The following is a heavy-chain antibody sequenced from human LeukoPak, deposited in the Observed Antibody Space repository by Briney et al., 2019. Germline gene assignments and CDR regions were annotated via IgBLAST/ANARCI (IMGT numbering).Heavy chain of an antibody. CDR3: ARDLYGGTSATFDP. D-gene: IGHD4-23*01. CDR1: GYTFTGYY. CDR2: INPNSGGT. Sequence: GASVKVSCKASGYTFTGYYMHWVRQAPGQGLEWMGWINPNSGGTYYAQKFQGRVTMTSDTSISSAYMELSRLRSDDRAVYYCARDLYGGTSATFDPWGQGTLVTVSS. V-gene: IGHV1-2*02. J-gene: IGHJ5*02.